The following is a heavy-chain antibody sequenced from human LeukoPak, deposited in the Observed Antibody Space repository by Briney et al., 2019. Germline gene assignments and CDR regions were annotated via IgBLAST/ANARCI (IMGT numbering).Heavy chain of an antibody. CDR2: IYGGDST. J-gene: IGHJ1*01. CDR3: ARGDYGTFQH. V-gene: IGHV3-66*01. D-gene: IGHD4-17*01. CDR1: GFTVSSNY. Sequence: GGSLRLSCAASGFTVSSNYMSWVRQAPGKGLEWVSGIYGGDSTYYADSVKGRFIISRDNSKSTLYLQMNSLRAEDTAVYYCARGDYGTFQHWGQGTLVTVSS.